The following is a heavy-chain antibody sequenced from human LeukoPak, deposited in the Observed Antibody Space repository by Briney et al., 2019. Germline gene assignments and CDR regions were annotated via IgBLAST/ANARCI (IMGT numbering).Heavy chain of an antibody. J-gene: IGHJ2*01. V-gene: IGHV3-7*01. CDR1: GFTFSRYW. CDR2: MNQDGSEI. Sequence: GGSLRLSCVGSGFTFSRYWLNWVRQAPGKGLEWVANMNQDGSEIYYLDSVKGRFTISRDNAKNSVYLQMNGLKAEDTAGYHCGGGPGWVFDLWGRGTLSLSPQ. CDR3: GGGPGWVFDL. D-gene: IGHD6-19*01.